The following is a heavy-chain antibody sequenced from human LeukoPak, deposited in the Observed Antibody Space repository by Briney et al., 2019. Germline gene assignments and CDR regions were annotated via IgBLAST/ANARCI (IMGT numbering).Heavy chain of an antibody. CDR3: ARVDDYGVRSDV. D-gene: IGHD4-17*01. Sequence: SETLSLTCTVSGGSISSGDSYWSWIRQPPGKGLEWIGYIYYSGNTYYNPSLKSRVTISADTSKNQFSLKLSSVTAADTAVYYCARVDDYGVRSDVWGQGTLVTVSS. CDR1: GGSISSGDSY. J-gene: IGHJ4*02. V-gene: IGHV4-30-4*01. CDR2: IYYSGNT.